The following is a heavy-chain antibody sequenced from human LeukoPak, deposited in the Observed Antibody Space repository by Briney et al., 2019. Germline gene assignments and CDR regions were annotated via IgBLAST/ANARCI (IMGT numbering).Heavy chain of an antibody. V-gene: IGHV3-21*01. Sequence: GGSLRLSCAASGFTFSSYSMNWVRQAPGKGLEWVSSISSSSSYIYYADSVKGRFIISRDNAKNSLYLQMNSLRAEDTAVYYCARVFGQQLAFDPWGQGTLVTVSS. D-gene: IGHD6-13*01. CDR1: GFTFSSYS. CDR2: ISSSSSYI. CDR3: ARVFGQQLAFDP. J-gene: IGHJ5*02.